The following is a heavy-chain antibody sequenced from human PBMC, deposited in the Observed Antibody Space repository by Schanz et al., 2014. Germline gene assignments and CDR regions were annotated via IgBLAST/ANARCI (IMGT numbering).Heavy chain of an antibody. V-gene: IGHV3-23*04. CDR1: GFTFSSYA. CDR2: IGGSGDST. CDR3: ARGYGDSPTDF. D-gene: IGHD4-17*01. Sequence: EVQVVESGGGLVQPGGSLRLSCAASGFTFSSYAMSWVRQAPGKGLEWVSGIGGSGDSTHYADSVKGRFIISRDNSKNTLYLQVNSLRSEDTAVYYCARGYGDSPTDFWGQGTLVTVSS. J-gene: IGHJ4*02.